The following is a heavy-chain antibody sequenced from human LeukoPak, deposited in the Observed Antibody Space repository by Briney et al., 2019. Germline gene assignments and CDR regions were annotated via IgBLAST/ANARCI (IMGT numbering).Heavy chain of an antibody. D-gene: IGHD3-22*01. V-gene: IGHV3-30*18. CDR3: AKDSGAYYYDSSGYCDI. J-gene: IGHJ3*02. Sequence: PGRSLRLSCAASGFTFSSYGMHWVRQAPGKGLEWVAVISYDGSNKYYADSVKGRFTISRDNSKNTLYLQMNSPRAEDTAVYYCAKDSGAYYYDSSGYCDIWGQGTMVTVSS. CDR2: ISYDGSNK. CDR1: GFTFSSYG.